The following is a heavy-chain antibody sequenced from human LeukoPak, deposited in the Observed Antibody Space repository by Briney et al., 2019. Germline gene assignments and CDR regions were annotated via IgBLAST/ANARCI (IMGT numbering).Heavy chain of an antibody. Sequence: SVKVSCKASGGTFSSYAISWVRRAPGQGLEWMGGIIPIFGTANYAQKFQGRVTITADESTSTAYMELSSLRSEDTAVYYCASGREAVAGPDAFDIWGQGTMVTVSS. V-gene: IGHV1-69*13. D-gene: IGHD6-19*01. CDR2: IIPIFGTA. CDR1: GGTFSSYA. CDR3: ASGREAVAGPDAFDI. J-gene: IGHJ3*02.